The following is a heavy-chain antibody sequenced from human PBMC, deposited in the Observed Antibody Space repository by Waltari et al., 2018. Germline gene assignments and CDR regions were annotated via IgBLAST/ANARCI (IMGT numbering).Heavy chain of an antibody. D-gene: IGHD6-13*01. CDR3: ARDGYAAAAGIYYMDV. V-gene: IGHV4-61*02. CDR2: IDTSGST. Sequence: QVQLQESGPGLVKPSQTLSLTCTVSGGSISSGRYYWSWIRQPAGKGLEWIGRIDTSGSTNYNPSLKSRVTISVDTSKNQFSLKLSSVTAADTAVYYCARDGYAAAAGIYYMDVWGKGTTVTVSS. CDR1: GGSISSGRYY. J-gene: IGHJ6*03.